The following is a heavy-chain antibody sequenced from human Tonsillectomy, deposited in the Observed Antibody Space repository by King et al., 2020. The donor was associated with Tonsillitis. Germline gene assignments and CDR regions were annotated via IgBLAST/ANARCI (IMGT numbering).Heavy chain of an antibody. Sequence: VQLVESGGGLVKPGGSLRLSCAASGFTFNSYSINWVRQAPGKGLEWVSSISSSSSYIFYADSVKGRFTISRDNAKNSLYLQMNSLRAGDTAVYYCARGAPPGGWYLDYWGQGTLVPVSS. CDR3: ARGAPPGGWYLDY. J-gene: IGHJ4*02. D-gene: IGHD6-19*01. CDR2: ISSSSSYI. V-gene: IGHV3-21*01. CDR1: GFTFNSYS.